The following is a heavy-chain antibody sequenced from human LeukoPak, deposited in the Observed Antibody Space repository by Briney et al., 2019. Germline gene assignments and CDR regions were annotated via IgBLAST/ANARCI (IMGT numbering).Heavy chain of an antibody. J-gene: IGHJ5*02. V-gene: IGHV3-33*03. CDR3: AKDIGSPSLYNWFDP. CDR2: IPYDGSNT. CDR1: GFTFSTYA. Sequence: GRSLRLSCTVSGFTFSTYAMHWVRQAPGKGLEWLAFIPYDGSNTYYIDSVKGRFTISRDNSENTLYLQMNSLRAEDTAVYYCAKDIGSPSLYNWFDPWGQGTLVTVSS. D-gene: IGHD1-26*01.